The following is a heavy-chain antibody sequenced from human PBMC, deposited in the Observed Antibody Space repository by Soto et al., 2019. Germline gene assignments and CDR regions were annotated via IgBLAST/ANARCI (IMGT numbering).Heavy chain of an antibody. D-gene: IGHD4-17*01. J-gene: IGHJ4*02. Sequence: EVQLVESGGGLVKPGGSLKLSCAASGFTFSSYSMNWVRQAPGKGLGWVSSISSSSSYIYYADSVKGRFTISRDNAKNSLYLQMNSLSAEDTAVYFCAREPTSYWCQGTLLTVSS. V-gene: IGHV3-21*01. CDR2: ISSSSSYI. CDR3: AREPTSY. CDR1: GFTFSSYS.